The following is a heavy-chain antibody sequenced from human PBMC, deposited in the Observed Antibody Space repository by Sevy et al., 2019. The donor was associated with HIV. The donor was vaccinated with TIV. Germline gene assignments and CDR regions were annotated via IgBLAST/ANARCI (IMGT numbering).Heavy chain of an antibody. V-gene: IGHV3-23*01. CDR3: AKAPYYDFWSHNYNNWFDP. J-gene: IGHJ5*02. Sequence: GGSLRLSCVASGFRFSAIGMAWVRLAAGEGLEWVSGINGGGGSTYYRNSEKGRFTVSRDNSKNTVYLQMNSLRADDTAGYYCAKAPYYDFWSHNYNNWFDPWGQGTLVTVSS. CDR1: GFRFSAIG. D-gene: IGHD3-3*01. CDR2: INGGGGST.